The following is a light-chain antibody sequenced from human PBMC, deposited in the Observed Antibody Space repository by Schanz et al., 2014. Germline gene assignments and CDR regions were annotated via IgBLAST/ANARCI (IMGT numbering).Light chain of an antibody. Sequence: QSALTQPASVSGSPGQSITISCTGTTSDVGGYNYVSWYQQHPGKAPKLMIYDVSSRPSGVSNRFSGSKSGNTASLTISGLQAEDEADYYCSSYADSNFVVFGGGTQLTVL. CDR3: SSYADSNFVV. V-gene: IGLV2-14*01. J-gene: IGLJ2*01. CDR2: DVS. CDR1: TSDVGGYNY.